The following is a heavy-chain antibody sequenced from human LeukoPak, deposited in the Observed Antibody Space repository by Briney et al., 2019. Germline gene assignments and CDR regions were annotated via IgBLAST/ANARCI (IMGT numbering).Heavy chain of an antibody. CDR1: GFTFTNSW. J-gene: IGHJ4*02. CDR2: INPYSDDK. V-gene: IGHV3-7*01. Sequence: PGGSLRLSCSASGFTFTNSWMAWVRQAPGKGLEWVANINPYSDDKNYVDSVKGRFTISRDNAKNSLYLQMNSLRADDTALYYCARDPANAALDYWGQGTLVTVSS. D-gene: IGHD4/OR15-4a*01. CDR3: ARDPANAALDY.